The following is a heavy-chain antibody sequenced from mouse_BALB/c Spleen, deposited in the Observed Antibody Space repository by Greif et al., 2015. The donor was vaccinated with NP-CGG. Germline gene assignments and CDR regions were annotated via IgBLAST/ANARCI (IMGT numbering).Heavy chain of an antibody. CDR2: INPSNGGT. Sequence: QVQLQQSGAELVKPGASVKLSYKASGYTFTSYYMYWVKQRPGQGLEWIGEINPSNGGTNFNEKFKSEATLTVDKSSSTAYMQLSSLTSEDSAVYYCTRGGITTVFDYWGQGTTLTVSS. D-gene: IGHD1-1*01. CDR1: GYTFTSYY. V-gene: IGHV1S81*02. CDR3: TRGGITTVFDY. J-gene: IGHJ2*01.